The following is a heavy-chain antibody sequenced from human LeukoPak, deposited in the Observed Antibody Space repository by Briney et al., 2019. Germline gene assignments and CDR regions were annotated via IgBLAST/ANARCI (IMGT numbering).Heavy chain of an antibody. CDR2: IYYSGST. D-gene: IGHD3-22*01. V-gene: IGHV4-39*07. CDR1: GGSISSSSYY. J-gene: IGHJ5*02. Sequence: SETLSLTCTVSGGSISSSSYYWGWIRQPPGKGLEWIGSIYYSGSTYYNPSLKSRVTISVDASKNQFSLKLSSVAAADTAVYYCARGHYDSSVAWFDPWGQGTLVTVSS. CDR3: ARGHYDSSVAWFDP.